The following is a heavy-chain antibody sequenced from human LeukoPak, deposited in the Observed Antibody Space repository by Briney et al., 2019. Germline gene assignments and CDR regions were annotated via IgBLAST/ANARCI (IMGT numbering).Heavy chain of an antibody. V-gene: IGHV1-69*13. D-gene: IGHD6-13*01. CDR1: GYTLTELS. J-gene: IGHJ5*02. CDR3: ARDSSSWTNWFDP. Sequence: GASVKVSCKVSGYTLTELSMHWVRQAPGQGLEWMGGVIPIFGTANYAQKFQGRVTITADESTSTAYMELSSLRSEDTAVYYCARDSSSWTNWFDPWGQGTLVTVSS. CDR2: VIPIFGTA.